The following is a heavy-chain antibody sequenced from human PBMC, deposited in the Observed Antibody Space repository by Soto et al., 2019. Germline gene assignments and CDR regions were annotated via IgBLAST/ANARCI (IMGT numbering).Heavy chain of an antibody. Sequence: PGGSLRLSCAASGFSFSNYAMNWVRQAPGKGLEWVSAISAGGSNTNYADSVKGRFTISSDNSKNTLYLQMNVLRADDTAVYYCAKEYSTSFDYWGQGTPVTVSS. CDR3: AKEYSTSFDY. CDR1: GFSFSNYA. CDR2: ISAGGSNT. J-gene: IGHJ4*02. D-gene: IGHD6-6*01. V-gene: IGHV3-23*01.